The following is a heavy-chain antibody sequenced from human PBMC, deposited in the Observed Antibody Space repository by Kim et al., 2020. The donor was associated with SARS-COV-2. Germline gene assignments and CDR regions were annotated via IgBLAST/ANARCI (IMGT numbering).Heavy chain of an antibody. CDR2: ISVYDGET. V-gene: IGHV1-18*01. J-gene: IGHJ4*02. CDR1: GFTSINYG. CDR3: ARDVGVAGADTSDY. Sequence: ASVKVSCKASGFTSINYGISWVRQAPGQGLEWLGWISVYDGETNYAQKFEDRVIMTMDTSTTTAYMELRRLTSDDTAMFYFARDVGVAGADTSDYWGQGT. D-gene: IGHD6-13*01.